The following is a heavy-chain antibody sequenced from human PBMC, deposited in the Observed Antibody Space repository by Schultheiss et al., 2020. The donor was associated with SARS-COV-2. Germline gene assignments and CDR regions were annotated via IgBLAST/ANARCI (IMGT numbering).Heavy chain of an antibody. V-gene: IGHV1-3*01. D-gene: IGHD6-13*01. J-gene: IGHJ4*02. CDR2: INAGNGNT. Sequence: ASVKVSCKASGYTSTSYAMHWVRQAPGQRLEWMGWINAGNGNTKYSQKFQGRVTITRDTSATTAYMELSSLRSEDTAVYYCARDGRIAAAGGPFDYWGQGTLVTVSS. CDR1: GYTSTSYA. CDR3: ARDGRIAAAGGPFDY.